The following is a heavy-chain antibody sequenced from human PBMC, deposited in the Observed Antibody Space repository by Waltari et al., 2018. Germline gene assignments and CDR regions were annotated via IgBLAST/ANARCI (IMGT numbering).Heavy chain of an antibody. CDR3: ATWGAASVNPYFDN. CDR1: GGTFNSFA. V-gene: IGHV1-69*01. CDR2: IIPIFGTT. J-gene: IGHJ4*02. D-gene: IGHD6-13*01. Sequence: QVQLVQSGAEVKKPGSSMKVSCKASGGTFNSFALSWGRQAPGQRIEWRGGIIPIFGTTNYAQMFQDRVTITADESTSTAHMELSSLTSEDTAVYYCATWGAASVNPYFDNWGQGTLVTVSS.